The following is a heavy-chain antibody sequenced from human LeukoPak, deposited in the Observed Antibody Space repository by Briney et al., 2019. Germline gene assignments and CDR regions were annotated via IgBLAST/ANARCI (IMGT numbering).Heavy chain of an antibody. CDR2: IYYSGST. D-gene: IGHD3-22*01. CDR3: ARGGGGYFRESFWSWFDP. Sequence: PSETLSLTCTVSGGSISSSTYYWGWIRQPPGKGLEWIVSIYYSGSTYYNPSLKSRVTISVDTSKNQFSLKLSSVTAADTAVYYCARGGGGYFRESFWSWFDPWGQGTLVTVSS. J-gene: IGHJ5*02. CDR1: GGSISSSTYY. V-gene: IGHV4-39*07.